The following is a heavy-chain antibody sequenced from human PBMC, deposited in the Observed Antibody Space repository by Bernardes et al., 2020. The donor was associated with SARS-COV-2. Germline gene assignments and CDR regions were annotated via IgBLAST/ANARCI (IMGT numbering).Heavy chain of an antibody. Sequence: QDAVPGLYWVANIQRDGRKTYYVDSVKGLFTISRDNAKYLVFLHMNSLRAEDTAVFYCVMSAGMDVWGQGTMVTGSS. V-gene: IGHV3-7*03. CDR3: VMSAGMDV. J-gene: IGHJ6*02. CDR2: IQRDGRKT.